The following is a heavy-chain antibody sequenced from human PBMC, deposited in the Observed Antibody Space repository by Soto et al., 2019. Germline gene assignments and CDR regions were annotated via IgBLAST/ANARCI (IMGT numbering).Heavy chain of an antibody. Sequence: SVKVSCKASGGTFSSYAISRVRQAPGQGLEWMGGIIPIFGTANYAQKFQGRVTITADESTSTAYMELSSLRSEDTAVYYCARGARDYYDSSGYYHYYYYYYGMDVWGQGTTVTVSS. CDR2: IIPIFGTA. J-gene: IGHJ6*02. V-gene: IGHV1-69*13. CDR3: ARGARDYYDSSGYYHYYYYYYGMDV. D-gene: IGHD3-22*01. CDR1: GGTFSSYA.